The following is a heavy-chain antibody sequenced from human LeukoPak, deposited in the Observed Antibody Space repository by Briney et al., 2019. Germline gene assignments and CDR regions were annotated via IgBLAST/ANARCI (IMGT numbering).Heavy chain of an antibody. CDR1: GFTFSSYA. D-gene: IGHD3-3*01. CDR3: AKAPKGSGYRPSVY. J-gene: IGHJ4*02. CDR2: ISGSGGST. Sequence: GGSLRLSCAASGFTFSSYAMSWVRQAPGKGLEWVSAISGSGGSTYHADSVKGRFTISRDNSKNTLYLQMNSLRAEDTAVYYCAKAPKGSGYRPSVYWGQGTLVTVSS. V-gene: IGHV3-23*01.